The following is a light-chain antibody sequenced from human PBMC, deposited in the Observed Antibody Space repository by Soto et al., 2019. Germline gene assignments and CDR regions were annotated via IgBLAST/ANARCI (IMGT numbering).Light chain of an antibody. CDR2: KAS. CDR3: QHYNSYSEA. J-gene: IGKJ1*01. Sequence: HMTPSPSSLSSSVGYRVTITCRASQTISSWLAWYQQKPGKAPKLLIYKASTLKSGVPSRFSGSGSGTEFTLTISSLQPDDFATYYCQHYNSYSEAFGKGTKGDI. V-gene: IGKV1-5*03. CDR1: QTISSW.